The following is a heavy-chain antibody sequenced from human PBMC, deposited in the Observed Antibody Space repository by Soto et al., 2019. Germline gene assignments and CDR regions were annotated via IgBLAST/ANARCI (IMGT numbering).Heavy chain of an antibody. Sequence: SETLSLTCTVSGGSISSGGYYWSWIRQHPGKGLEWIGYIYYSGSTYYNPSLKSRVTISVDTSKNQFSLKLSSVTAADTAVYYCASTRTWGSAFDIWGQGTMVTVSS. D-gene: IGHD7-27*01. CDR1: GGSISSGGYY. CDR3: ASTRTWGSAFDI. J-gene: IGHJ3*02. V-gene: IGHV4-31*03. CDR2: IYYSGST.